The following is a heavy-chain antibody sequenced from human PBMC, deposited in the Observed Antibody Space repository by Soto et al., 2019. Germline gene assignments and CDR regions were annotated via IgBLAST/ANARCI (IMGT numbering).Heavy chain of an antibody. CDR2: IYWDDDK. CDR1: GFSLSTTGVG. D-gene: IGHD2-21*02. CDR3: VQSRCGGDCLQSYSSHSYYGLDV. Sequence: KESGPTLMTPTQTLTLTCTFSGFSLSTTGVGVGWIRQPPGKALEWLALIYWDDDKRYNPSLNSRLTITKDTSKNQVVLAMTTMDPVDTATYYCVQSRCGGDCLQSYSSHSYYGLDVWGQGTTVTVSS. V-gene: IGHV2-5*02. J-gene: IGHJ6*02.